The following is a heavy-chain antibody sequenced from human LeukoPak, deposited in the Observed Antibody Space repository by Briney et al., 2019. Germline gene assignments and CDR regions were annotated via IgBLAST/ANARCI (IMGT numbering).Heavy chain of an antibody. CDR3: ARAPVRSSSSSWFDP. D-gene: IGHD6-6*01. CDR2: ISSSSSYI. Sequence: GGSLRLSCAASGFTFSSYSMNWVRQAPGKGLEWVSSISSSSSYIYYTDSVKGRFTISRDNAKNSLYLQMNSLRAEDTAVHYCARAPVRSSSSSWFDPWGQGTLVTVSS. V-gene: IGHV3-21*01. CDR1: GFTFSSYS. J-gene: IGHJ5*02.